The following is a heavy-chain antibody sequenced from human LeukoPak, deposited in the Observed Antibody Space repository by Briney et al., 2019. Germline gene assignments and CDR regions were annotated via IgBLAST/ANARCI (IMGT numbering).Heavy chain of an antibody. D-gene: IGHD3-10*01. CDR2: IYYSGST. V-gene: IGHV4-59*01. J-gene: IGHJ4*02. CDR1: GGSISSYY. Sequence: SEALSLTCTVSGGSISSYYWSWIRQPPGKGLEWIGYIYYSGSTNYNPSLKSRVTISVDTSKNQFSLKLSSVTAADTAVYYCARGSSSMVRGVYDYWGQGTLVTVSS. CDR3: ARGSSSMVRGVYDY.